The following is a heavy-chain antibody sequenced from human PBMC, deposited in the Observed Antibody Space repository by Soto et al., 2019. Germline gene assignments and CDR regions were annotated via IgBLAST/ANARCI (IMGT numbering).Heavy chain of an antibody. CDR1: GFTFWTYA. CDR3: ARRRPPGYYYDSSGYYGYFQH. V-gene: IGHV3-23*01. J-gene: IGHJ1*01. Sequence: GGSLRLSCAASGFTFWTYAMSWVRQAPGKGLEWVSVISGTGGGTSYADSVKGRFTISRDNSKNTLYLQMNSLGVEDTAVYYCARRRPPGYYYDSSGYYGYFQHWGQGXPVTVYS. D-gene: IGHD3-22*01. CDR2: ISGTGGGT.